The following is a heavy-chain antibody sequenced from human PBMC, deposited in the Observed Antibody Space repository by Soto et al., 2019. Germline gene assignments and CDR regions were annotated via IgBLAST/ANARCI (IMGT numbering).Heavy chain of an antibody. Sequence: QVQLMQSGAEVRKSGASVKVSCRASGYTFTDYDINWVRQATGQGLEWLGWMTPNSGNTGYALKFQGRVTLTRDISRSTAYMELSSLTSEDTAVYYCARNLYNTGDFDHWGQGTLVTVSS. CDR2: MTPNSGNT. V-gene: IGHV1-8*02. CDR1: GYTFTDYD. CDR3: ARNLYNTGDFDH. D-gene: IGHD3-16*01. J-gene: IGHJ5*02.